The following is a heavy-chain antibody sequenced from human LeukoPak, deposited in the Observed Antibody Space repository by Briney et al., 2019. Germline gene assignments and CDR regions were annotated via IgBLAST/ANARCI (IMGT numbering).Heavy chain of an antibody. Sequence: ASVKVSCKASGYTFTSYDINWVRQATGQGLEWMGWMNPNSGNTGYARKFQGRVTMTRNTSISTAYMELSSLRSEDTAVYYCARISETMVRGVILKQNYYYYGMDVWGQGTTVTVSS. CDR2: MNPNSGNT. J-gene: IGHJ6*02. CDR1: GYTFTSYD. D-gene: IGHD3-10*01. V-gene: IGHV1-8*01. CDR3: ARISETMVRGVILKQNYYYYGMDV.